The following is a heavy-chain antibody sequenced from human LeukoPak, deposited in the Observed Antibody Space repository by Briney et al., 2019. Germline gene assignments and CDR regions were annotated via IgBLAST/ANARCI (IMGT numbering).Heavy chain of an antibody. V-gene: IGHV3-33*01. CDR3: ARGWAVDF. D-gene: IGHD5-24*01. CDR1: GFTFSTYG. Sequence: GGSLRLSCATSGFTFSTYGIHWVRQAPGKGLEWVAVIWPDGSNKYYADSVKGRFTISRDNSKNTLYLQMNSLRAEDTAVYYCARGWAVDFWGQGTLVTVSS. J-gene: IGHJ4*02. CDR2: IWPDGSNK.